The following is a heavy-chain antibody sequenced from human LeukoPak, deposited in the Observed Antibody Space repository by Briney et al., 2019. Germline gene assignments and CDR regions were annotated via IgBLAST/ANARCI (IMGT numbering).Heavy chain of an antibody. J-gene: IGHJ3*01. D-gene: IGHD6-19*01. CDR1: GCIFTNYG. Sequence: GGSLRLSCAASGCIFTNYGFHWVRNPPGKGLEWVAVICIDGSKKYYADSVKGQFTSSSDDSKNTLYLQMDSLSAEDTAMYYGARGGYASGLAAFDLWGQGTMVTVSS. V-gene: IGHV3-33*01. CDR3: ARGGYASGLAAFDL. CDR2: ICIDGSKK.